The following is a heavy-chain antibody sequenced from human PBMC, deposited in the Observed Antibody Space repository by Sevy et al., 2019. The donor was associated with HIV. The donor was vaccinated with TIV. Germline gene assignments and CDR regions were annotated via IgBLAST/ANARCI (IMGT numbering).Heavy chain of an antibody. J-gene: IGHJ4*02. D-gene: IGHD6-13*01. Sequence: SETLSLTCAVYGGSFSGYYWSWIRQPPGKGLEWIGEINHSGSTNYNPSLESRVTISVDTSKNQFSLKLSSVTAADTAVYYCARGRVRRASSWYAVKTAITYFDYWGQGTLVTVSS. V-gene: IGHV4-34*01. CDR3: ARGRVRRASSWYAVKTAITYFDY. CDR2: INHSGST. CDR1: GGSFSGYY.